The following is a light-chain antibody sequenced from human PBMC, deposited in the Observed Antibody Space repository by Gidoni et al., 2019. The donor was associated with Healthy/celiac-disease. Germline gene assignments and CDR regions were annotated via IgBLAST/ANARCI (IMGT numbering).Light chain of an antibody. Sequence: SYELTQPHPVSVSPGQTASITCSGDKLGDKYACWYHQKPGQSPVLVIYQDSKRPSGIPERFSGSNSGNTATLTISGTHAMDEADYYCQAWDSSTVVFGGGTKLTVL. CDR2: QDS. V-gene: IGLV3-1*01. CDR1: KLGDKY. J-gene: IGLJ2*01. CDR3: QAWDSSTVV.